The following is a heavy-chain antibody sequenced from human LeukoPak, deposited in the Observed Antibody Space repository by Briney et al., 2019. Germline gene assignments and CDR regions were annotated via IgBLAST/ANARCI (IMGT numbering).Heavy chain of an antibody. CDR3: AREYYGDYGAFDT. CDR1: GGSISSYY. J-gene: IGHJ3*02. CDR2: IYYSGST. Sequence: PSETLSLTCTVSGGSISSYYWSWIRQPPGKGLEWIGYIYYSGSTNYNPSLKSRVTISVDTSKNQFSLKLSSVTAADTAVYYCAREYYGDYGAFDTWGQGTMVTVSS. D-gene: IGHD4-17*01. V-gene: IGHV4-59*01.